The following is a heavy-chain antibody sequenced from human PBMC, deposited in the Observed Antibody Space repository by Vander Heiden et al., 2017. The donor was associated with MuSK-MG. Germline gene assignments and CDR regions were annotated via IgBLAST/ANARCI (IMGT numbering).Heavy chain of an antibody. CDR2: IYYSGST. Sequence: QVQLQESGPGLVKPSETLSLTCTVSGGSISSYYWSWIRQPPGKGLEWIGYIYYSGSTNYNPALKSRVTISVDTSKKKFSLKLRSVTAADTAVYYCARSSGRHTIPDYWGQGTLVTVSS. CDR3: ARSSGRHTIPDY. J-gene: IGHJ4*02. CDR1: GGSISSYY. V-gene: IGHV4-59*01. D-gene: IGHD3-3*01.